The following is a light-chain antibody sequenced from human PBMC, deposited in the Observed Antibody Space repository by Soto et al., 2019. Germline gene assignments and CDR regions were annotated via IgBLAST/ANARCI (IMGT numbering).Light chain of an antibody. Sequence: EIVLPQSPGTLALSPGQIATLSCRASQSVSSSSLAWYQQRPGQAPRLLIYGASRRDTGIPDLFSGSGSGTDFNLTIRRLEPEDFAVYYCQQYGASPKYTYGQGTKLEIK. V-gene: IGKV3-20*01. CDR3: QQYGASPKYT. CDR2: GAS. J-gene: IGKJ2*01. CDR1: QSVSSSS.